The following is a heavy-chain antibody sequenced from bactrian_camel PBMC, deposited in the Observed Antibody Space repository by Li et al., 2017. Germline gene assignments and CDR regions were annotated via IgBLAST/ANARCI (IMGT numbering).Heavy chain of an antibody. D-gene: IGHD2*01. CDR2: IAPATGTT. V-gene: IGHV3S54*01. Sequence: HVQLVESGGGSVNAGGSLTLSCAASGSGYIAGTACMGWFRQVPGKEREGVAAIAPATGTTFYSDSVKGRFTISQSLDFASHTLYLQMNNLKPEDTAMYYCTVELGCHGTYCSPGCSGYNIWGQGTQVTVS. CDR3: TVELGCHGTYCSPGCSGYNI. J-gene: IGHJ4*01. CDR1: GYIAGTAC.